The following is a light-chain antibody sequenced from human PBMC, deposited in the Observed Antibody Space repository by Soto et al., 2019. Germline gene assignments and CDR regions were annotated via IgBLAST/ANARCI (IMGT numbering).Light chain of an antibody. Sequence: EIVLTQSPGTLSLSPGERATLSCRASQRVSDNYLAWYQQKPGQAPRLLISAASSRATGIPDRFSGSGSGTDFTLTISRLEPEDFAVYYCQQYGNSRTFGQGTKVEI. V-gene: IGKV3-20*01. CDR2: AAS. CDR1: QRVSDNY. CDR3: QQYGNSRT. J-gene: IGKJ1*01.